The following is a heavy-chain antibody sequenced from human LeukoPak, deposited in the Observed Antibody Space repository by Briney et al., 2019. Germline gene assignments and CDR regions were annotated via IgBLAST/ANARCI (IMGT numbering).Heavy chain of an antibody. Sequence: GGSLRLSCATSGFSFTDYPMNWVRQAPGKGLEWISNIRTTAEGAKYAYYADSVKGRVTISRDDGKNTLYLHMNSLRDDDTAVYYCATDQRYAFDYWGQGILVTVPS. CDR3: ATDQRYAFDY. D-gene: IGHD3-9*01. CDR1: GFSFTDYP. CDR2: IRTTAEGAKYA. J-gene: IGHJ4*02. V-gene: IGHV3-48*02.